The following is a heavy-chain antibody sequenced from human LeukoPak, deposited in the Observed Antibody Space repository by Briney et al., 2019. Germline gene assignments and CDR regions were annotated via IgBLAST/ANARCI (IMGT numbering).Heavy chain of an antibody. CDR1: GYTFTSYD. CDR2: INPNSGGT. J-gene: IGHJ6*03. V-gene: IGHV1-2*02. Sequence: GASVKVSCKASGYTFTSYDTNWVRQAPGQGLEWMGWINPNSGGTNYAQKFQGRVTMTRDTSISTAYMELSRLRSDDTAVYYCARESQSFTMVRGSMDVWGKGTTVTVSS. CDR3: ARESQSFTMVRGSMDV. D-gene: IGHD3-10*01.